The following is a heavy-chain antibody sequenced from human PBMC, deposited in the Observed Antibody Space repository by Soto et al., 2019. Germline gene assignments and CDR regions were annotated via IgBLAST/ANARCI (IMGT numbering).Heavy chain of an antibody. D-gene: IGHD1-26*01. CDR2: ISSSGSTI. V-gene: IGHV3-11*01. Sequence: GGSLRLSCSASGFTFSDYYMSWIRQAPGKGLEWVSYISSSGSTIYYADSVKGRFTISRANAKNSLYLQMNSLRAEDTAVYYCARDRELGSYYGMDVWGQGTTVTVSS. CDR1: GFTFSDYY. CDR3: ARDRELGSYYGMDV. J-gene: IGHJ6*02.